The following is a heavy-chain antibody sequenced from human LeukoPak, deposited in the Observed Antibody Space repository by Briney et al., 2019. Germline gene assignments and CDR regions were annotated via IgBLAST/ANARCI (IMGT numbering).Heavy chain of an antibody. Sequence: SETLSLTCTVSGGSISSYYWSWIRQPPEKGLEWIGYNYYSGSTNYNPSLKSRVTISVDTSKNQFSLKLSSVTAADTAVYYCARLRARTYSLDYWGQGTLVTVSS. CDR1: GGSISSYY. D-gene: IGHD2-21*01. V-gene: IGHV4-59*01. CDR3: ARLRARTYSLDY. CDR2: NYYSGST. J-gene: IGHJ4*02.